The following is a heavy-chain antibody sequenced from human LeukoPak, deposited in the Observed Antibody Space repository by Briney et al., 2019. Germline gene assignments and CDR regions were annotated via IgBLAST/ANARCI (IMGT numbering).Heavy chain of an antibody. J-gene: IGHJ4*02. Sequence: GRSLRLSCAASGFTFSSYGMHWVRQAPGKGLEWVAVISHDGSDNHYADSVKGRFTISRDNSKNTVYLQRSSLRPEDTAGYFCAKELYFGSGSYPDYWGQPTLVRVSS. D-gene: IGHD3-10*01. CDR1: GFTFSSYG. CDR3: AKELYFGSGSYPDY. CDR2: ISHDGSDN. V-gene: IGHV3-30*18.